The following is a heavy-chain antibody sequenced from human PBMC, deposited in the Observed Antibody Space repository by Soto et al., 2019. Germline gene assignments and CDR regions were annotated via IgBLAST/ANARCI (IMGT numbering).Heavy chain of an antibody. D-gene: IGHD3-16*02. CDR3: AKGYSDYYYYGMDV. CDR1: GFTFSSYG. CDR2: ISYDGSNK. Sequence: QVQLVESGGGVVQPGRSLRLSYAASGFTFSSYGMHWVRQAPGKGLEWVAVISYDGSNKYYADSVKGRFTISRDNSKNTLYLQMNSLRAEDTAVYYCAKGYSDYYYYGMDVWGQGTTVTVSS. V-gene: IGHV3-30*18. J-gene: IGHJ6*02.